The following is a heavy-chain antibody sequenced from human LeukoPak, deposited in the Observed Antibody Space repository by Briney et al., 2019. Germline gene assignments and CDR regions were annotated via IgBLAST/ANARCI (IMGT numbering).Heavy chain of an antibody. CDR3: AKWAARGDGLPRSHFDY. CDR2: IWYDGSDK. CDR1: GFTFSSYG. J-gene: IGHJ4*02. Sequence: GGSLRLSCAASGFTFSSYGMHWVRQAPGKGLEWVAVIWYDGSDKYYADSVKGRFTISRDNSKDTLYLQLNSLRAEDTALYYCAKWAARGDGLPRSHFDYWGQGILVTVSS. D-gene: IGHD2-21*02. V-gene: IGHV3-33*06.